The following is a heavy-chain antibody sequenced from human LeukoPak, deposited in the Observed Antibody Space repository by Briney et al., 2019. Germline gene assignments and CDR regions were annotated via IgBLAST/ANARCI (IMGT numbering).Heavy chain of an antibody. J-gene: IGHJ5*02. CDR2: ISGSGGST. D-gene: IGHD2-2*02. CDR1: GFTFSSYA. CDR3: ANGVPAAIPMGLNWFDT. V-gene: IGHV3-23*01. Sequence: GGSLRLSCAASGFTFSSYAMSWVRQAPGKGLEWVSAISGSGGSTYYADSVKGRFTISRDNSKNTLYLQMNSLRAEDTAVYYCANGVPAAIPMGLNWFDTWGQGTLVTVSS.